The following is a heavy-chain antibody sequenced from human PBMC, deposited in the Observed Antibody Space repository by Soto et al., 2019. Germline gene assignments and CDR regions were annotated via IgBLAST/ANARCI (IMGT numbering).Heavy chain of an antibody. J-gene: IGHJ6*02. CDR2: ISYDGSNK. CDR3: ARVQVFGVITTLDYFGMDV. D-gene: IGHD3-3*01. V-gene: IGHV3-30-3*01. CDR1: GFTFSSYA. Sequence: LRLSCGGSGFTFSSYAMHWVRQAPGKGLEGVTFISYDGSNKYYADSVKGRFTISRDNSKNTLYLQMKSLRTEDTAVYYCARVQVFGVITTLDYFGMDVWGQGTTVTVSS.